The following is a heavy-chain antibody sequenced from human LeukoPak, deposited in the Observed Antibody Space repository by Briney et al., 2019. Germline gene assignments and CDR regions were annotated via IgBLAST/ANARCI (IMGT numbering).Heavy chain of an antibody. J-gene: IGHJ2*01. CDR1: GCSISSGGYY. Sequence: SETLSLTCTVSGCSISSGGYYWSWIRQHPGKGLEWIGYIYYSGSTYYNPSLKSRVTISVDTSKNQFSLKLSSVTAADTAVYYCARSYDILTGISGWYFDLWGRGTLVTVSS. D-gene: IGHD3-9*01. CDR2: IYYSGST. V-gene: IGHV4-31*03. CDR3: ARSYDILTGISGWYFDL.